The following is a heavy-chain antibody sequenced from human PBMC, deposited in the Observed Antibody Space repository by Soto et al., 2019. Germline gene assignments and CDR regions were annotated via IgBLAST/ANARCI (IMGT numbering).Heavy chain of an antibody. CDR1: EFTFSSYA. Sequence: QLVESGGRGVQPGRSLRLSCEASEFTFSSYAMHWVRQAPGRGLEWVALISFDGRKEYYADSVKGRFIVSRDNSRSMVYLQMASLRPDDTAIYYCARPIPRWSYHYGMDVWGQGTKVTVSS. V-gene: IGHV3-30*03. J-gene: IGHJ6*02. CDR2: ISFDGRKE. CDR3: ARPIPRWSYHYGMDV. D-gene: IGHD2-15*01.